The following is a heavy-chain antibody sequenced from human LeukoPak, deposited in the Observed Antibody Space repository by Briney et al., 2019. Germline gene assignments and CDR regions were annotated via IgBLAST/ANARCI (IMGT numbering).Heavy chain of an antibody. CDR3: AENYYDSSGYFGY. D-gene: IGHD3-22*01. CDR2: INSDGSST. J-gene: IGHJ4*02. CDR1: GFTFNNYW. Sequence: GGSLRLSCAASGFTFNNYWIHWVRQAPGKGLVWVSRINSDGSSTSYADSVKGRFTISRDNAKNTLHLQMNSLRAEDTAVYYCAENYYDSSGYFGYWGQGTLVTVSS. V-gene: IGHV3-74*01.